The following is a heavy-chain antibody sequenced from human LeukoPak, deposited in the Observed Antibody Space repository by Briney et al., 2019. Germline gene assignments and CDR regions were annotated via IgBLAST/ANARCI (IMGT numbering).Heavy chain of an antibody. CDR3: ARDRHVTDKLGGDAFDI. Sequence: SSETLSLTCTVSGGSISSGDYYWSWIRQHPGKGLEWIGFIYYSGSTYYNPSLKSRVTISVDTSKNQFSLILSSVTAADTAVYFCARDRHVTDKLGGDAFDIWGQGTTVTVS. J-gene: IGHJ3*02. CDR1: GGSISSGDYY. V-gene: IGHV4-31*03. CDR2: IYYSGST. D-gene: IGHD3-16*01.